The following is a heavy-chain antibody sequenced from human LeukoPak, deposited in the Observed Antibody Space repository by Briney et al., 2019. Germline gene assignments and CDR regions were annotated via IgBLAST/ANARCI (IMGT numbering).Heavy chain of an antibody. Sequence: GGSLRLSCAASGFTLSSYAMSWVRQAPGKGLEWVSSISASGGSTNYADSVKGRFTISRDNSKNTVYLQMNSLRAEDTAVYYCAKDPIYLSRIVGATHLDYWGQGTLGTVSS. V-gene: IGHV3-23*01. CDR2: ISASGGST. D-gene: IGHD1-26*01. CDR1: GFTLSSYA. J-gene: IGHJ4*02. CDR3: AKDPIYLSRIVGATHLDY.